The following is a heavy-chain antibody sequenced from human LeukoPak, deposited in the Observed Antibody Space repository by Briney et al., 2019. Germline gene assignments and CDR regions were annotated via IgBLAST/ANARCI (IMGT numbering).Heavy chain of an antibody. J-gene: IGHJ3*02. CDR2: IYSGGST. D-gene: IGHD6-19*01. CDR3: AKALQWLADAFDI. Sequence: GSLRLSCAASGFTVSSKYMSWVRQAPGKGLEWVSVIYSGGSTYYADSVKGRFTISRDNSKNTLYLQMNSLRAEDTAVYYCAKALQWLADAFDIWGQGTMVTVSS. CDR1: GFTVSSKY. V-gene: IGHV3-66*01.